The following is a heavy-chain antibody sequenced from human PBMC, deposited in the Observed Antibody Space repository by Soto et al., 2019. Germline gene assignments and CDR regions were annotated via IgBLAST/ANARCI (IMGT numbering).Heavy chain of an antibody. CDR1: GFSLTGYH. V-gene: IGHV4-59*01. J-gene: IGHJ5*02. D-gene: IGHD3-10*01. CDR3: ARRLNLGSFDH. CDR2: VYYSGSV. Sequence: QVHLQESGPGLVKPSETLSLTCNVSGFSLTGYHWNWIRQPPGKTLEWIGFVYYSGSVSYNPSLKGRASISVDRSKNQFSLRLTSVTAADTAVYYCARRLNLGSFDHWGQGTLVTVSS.